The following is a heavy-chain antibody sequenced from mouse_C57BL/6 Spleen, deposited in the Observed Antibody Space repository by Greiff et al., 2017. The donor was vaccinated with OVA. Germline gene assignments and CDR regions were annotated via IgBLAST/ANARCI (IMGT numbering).Heavy chain of an antibody. CDR2: IYPGDGDT. V-gene: IGHV1-80*01. D-gene: IGHD2-1*01. Sequence: QVQLQQSGAELVKPGASVKISCKASGYAFSSYWMNWVKQRPGKGLEWIGQIYPGDGDTNSNGKFKGKATLTADKSSSTAYMQLSSLTSEDSAVYFCARLGSYGNYFDYWGQGTTLTVSS. CDR3: ARLGSYGNYFDY. CDR1: GYAFSSYW. J-gene: IGHJ2*01.